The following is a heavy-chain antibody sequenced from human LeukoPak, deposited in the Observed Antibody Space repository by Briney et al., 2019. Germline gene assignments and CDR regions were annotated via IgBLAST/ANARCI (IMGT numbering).Heavy chain of an antibody. Sequence: GGSLRLSCTASGFTFSSYAMSWVRQAPGKGLEWVSAISGSGGSAYYADSVKGRYTISRDNSKNTLYLQINSLRAEDTAVYYCAKDSYGFFVGHFDPWGQGTLVTVSS. CDR2: ISGSGGSA. V-gene: IGHV3-23*01. CDR1: GFTFSSYA. D-gene: IGHD3-3*01. CDR3: AKDSYGFFVGHFDP. J-gene: IGHJ5*02.